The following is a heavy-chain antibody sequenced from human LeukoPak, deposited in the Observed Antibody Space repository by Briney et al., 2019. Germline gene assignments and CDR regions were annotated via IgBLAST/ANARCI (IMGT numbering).Heavy chain of an antibody. CDR1: GGTFSSYA. CDR3: ARFGGAYYYDSSGPAHHWYFDL. J-gene: IGHJ2*01. Sequence: GASVKVSCKASGGTFSSYAISWVRQAPGQGLEWMGRIIPIFGTANYAQKFQGRVTITTDESTSTAYMELRSLRSEDTAVYYCARFGGAYYYDSSGPAHHWYFDLWGRGTLVTVSS. D-gene: IGHD3-22*01. V-gene: IGHV1-69*05. CDR2: IIPIFGTA.